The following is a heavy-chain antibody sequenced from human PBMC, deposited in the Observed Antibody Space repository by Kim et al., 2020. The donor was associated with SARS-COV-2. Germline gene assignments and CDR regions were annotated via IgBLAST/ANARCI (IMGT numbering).Heavy chain of an antibody. D-gene: IGHD3-10*01. CDR1: GGSISSSSYY. J-gene: IGHJ4*02. V-gene: IGHV4-39*07. Sequence: SETLSLTCTVSGGSISSSSYYWGWIRQPPGKGLEWIGSIYYSGSTYYNPSLKSRVTISVDTSKNQFSLKLSSVTAAETAVYYCAKDRYDYYGSGSSFDYWGQGTLVTVSS. CDR3: AKDRYDYYGSGSSFDY. CDR2: IYYSGST.